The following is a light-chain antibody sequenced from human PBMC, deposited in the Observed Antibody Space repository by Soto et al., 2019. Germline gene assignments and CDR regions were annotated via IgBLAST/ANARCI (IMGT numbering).Light chain of an antibody. CDR3: QTWGTGIVA. J-gene: IGLJ2*01. V-gene: IGLV4-69*01. CDR2: LNSDGSH. Sequence: QLVLTQSPSASASLGASVKLTCTLSSGHSSYAIAWHQQQPEKGPRYLMKLNSDGSHSKGDGIPDRFSGSGSGAERYLTISSLQSEDEADYYCQTWGTGIVAFGGGTKLTVL. CDR1: SGHSSYA.